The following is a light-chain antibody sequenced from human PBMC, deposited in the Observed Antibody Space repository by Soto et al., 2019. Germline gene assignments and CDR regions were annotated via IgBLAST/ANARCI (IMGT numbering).Light chain of an antibody. CDR2: KAS. CDR1: QSIGTW. CDR3: QQYNSYSPT. J-gene: IGKJ1*01. V-gene: IGKV1-5*03. Sequence: DIQMTQSPSTLSASVGDGVTITCRASQSIGTWLAWYQQEPGKAPKLLIHKASSLQSGVPSRFSGSGSGTDFTLTISSLHPDGFATYYCQQYNSYSPTFGQGTRVEIK.